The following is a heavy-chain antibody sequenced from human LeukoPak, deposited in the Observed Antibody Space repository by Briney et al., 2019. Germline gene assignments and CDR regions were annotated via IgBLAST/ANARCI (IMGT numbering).Heavy chain of an antibody. CDR1: GYTFTSYY. CDR3: ARGEGMTYYYDSSGSKITGYFDY. D-gene: IGHD3-22*01. CDR2: IIPILGIA. J-gene: IGHJ4*02. V-gene: IGHV1-69*04. Sequence: SVKVSCKASGYTFTSYYMHWVRQAPGQGLEWMGRIIPILGIANYAQKFQGRVTITAGKSTSTAYMELSSLRSEDTAVYYCARGEGMTYYYDSSGSKITGYFDYWGQGTLVTVSS.